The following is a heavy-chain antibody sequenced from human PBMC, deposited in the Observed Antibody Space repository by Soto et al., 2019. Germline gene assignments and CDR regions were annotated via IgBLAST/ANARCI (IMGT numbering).Heavy chain of an antibody. CDR2: ITGSGVNT. J-gene: IGHJ4*02. D-gene: IGHD3-3*01. Sequence: EVQLLESGGGLVQPGGSLRLSCAASGFTLRSYEMSWVRQAPGKGLTWVSAITGSGVNTFYADSVKGRFAISRDNSKDALYLQMNILRAEDTAVYYCATLEWLSSVRIWGQGTLVTVST. CDR3: ATLEWLSSVRI. CDR1: GFTLRSYE. V-gene: IGHV3-23*01.